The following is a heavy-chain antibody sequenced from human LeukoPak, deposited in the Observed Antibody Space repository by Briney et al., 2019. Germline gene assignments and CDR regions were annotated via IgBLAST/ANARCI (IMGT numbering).Heavy chain of an antibody. Sequence: GGSLRLSCAASGFTFSSYAMSWVRQAPGKGLEWVSTISDNTYYADSVKGRFTISRDNSKNTLYLQMSSLRAEDTALYSCAKRDTSGWENWFDPWGQGTLVTVSS. J-gene: IGHJ5*02. CDR2: ISDNT. D-gene: IGHD6-19*01. CDR3: AKRDTSGWENWFDP. CDR1: GFTFSSYA. V-gene: IGHV3-23*01.